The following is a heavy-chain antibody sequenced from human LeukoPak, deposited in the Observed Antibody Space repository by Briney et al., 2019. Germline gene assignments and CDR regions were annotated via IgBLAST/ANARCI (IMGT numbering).Heavy chain of an antibody. D-gene: IGHD5-12*01. CDR1: GFTFSSYG. Sequence: PGGSLRLSCAASGFTFSSYGMHWVRQAPGKGLEWVAVISYDGSNKYYADSVKGRFTISRDNSKNTLYLQMNSLRAEDTAVYYCAKELGWGYSGYPFNYYYYGMDVWGQGTTVTVSS. V-gene: IGHV3-30*18. CDR3: AKELGWGYSGYPFNYYYYGMDV. CDR2: ISYDGSNK. J-gene: IGHJ6*02.